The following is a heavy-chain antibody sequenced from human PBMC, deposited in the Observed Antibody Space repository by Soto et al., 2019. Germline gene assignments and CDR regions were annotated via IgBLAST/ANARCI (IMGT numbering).Heavy chain of an antibody. J-gene: IGHJ6*02. CDR1: GGSISSSSYY. V-gene: IGHV4-39*01. Sequence: SETLSLTGTVSGGSISSSSYYWGWIRQPPGKGLEWIGSIYYSGSTYYNPSLKSRVTISVDTSKNQFSRKLSSVTAADTAVYYCARHLFHDGSGSYYRRFYYYYGMDVWGQGTTVTFSS. D-gene: IGHD3-10*01. CDR2: IYYSGST. CDR3: ARHLFHDGSGSYYRRFYYYYGMDV.